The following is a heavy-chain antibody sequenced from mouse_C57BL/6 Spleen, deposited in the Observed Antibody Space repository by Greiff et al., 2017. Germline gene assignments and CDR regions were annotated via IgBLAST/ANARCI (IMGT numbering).Heavy chain of an antibody. Sequence: EVKLMESGGGLVQPGGSLKLSCAASGFTFSDYYMYWVRQTPEKRLEWVAYISNGGGSTYYPDTVKGRFTISRDTAKNTLYLQMSRLKSEDTAMYYCARQRVYYDYSYAMDYWGQGTSVTVSS. CDR3: ARQRVYYDYSYAMDY. CDR2: ISNGGGST. V-gene: IGHV5-12*01. D-gene: IGHD2-4*01. J-gene: IGHJ4*01. CDR1: GFTFSDYY.